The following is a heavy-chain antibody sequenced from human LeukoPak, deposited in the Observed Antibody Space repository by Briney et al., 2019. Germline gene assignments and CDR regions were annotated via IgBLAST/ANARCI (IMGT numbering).Heavy chain of an antibody. Sequence: SVKVSCKASGGTFSSCAISWVRQAPGQGLEWMGGIIPIFGTANYAQKFQGRVTITTDESTSTAYMELSSLRSEDTAVYYCARSITGTTWYNWFDPWGQGTLVTVSS. V-gene: IGHV1-69*05. CDR1: GGTFSSCA. CDR3: ARSITGTTWYNWFDP. J-gene: IGHJ5*02. CDR2: IIPIFGTA. D-gene: IGHD1-7*01.